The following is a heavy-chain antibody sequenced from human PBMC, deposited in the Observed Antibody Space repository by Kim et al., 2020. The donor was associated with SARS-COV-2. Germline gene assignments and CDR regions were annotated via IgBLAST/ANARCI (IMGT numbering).Heavy chain of an antibody. J-gene: IGHJ2*01. CDR1: GFTFSSYA. V-gene: IGHV3-23*01. CDR3: AKGGIAASYWYFDL. D-gene: IGHD6-13*01. Sequence: GGSLRLSCAASGFTFSSYAMNWVRQAPGKGLEWVSGISGSGGSRYYADSVKGRFTISRDNSKNTVYLQMNSLRAEDTAVYYCAKGGIAASYWYFDLWGRGTLVTVSS. CDR2: ISGSGGSR.